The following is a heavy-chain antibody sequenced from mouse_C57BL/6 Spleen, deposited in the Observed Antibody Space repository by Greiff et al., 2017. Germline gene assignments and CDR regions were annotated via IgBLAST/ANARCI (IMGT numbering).Heavy chain of an antibody. Sequence: LQESGPELVKPGASVKISCKASGYAFSSSWMNWVKQRPGKGLEWIGRIYPGDGDTNYNGKFKGKATLTADKSSSTAYMQLSSLTSEDSAVYFCARGNYYGSSDFDYWGQGTTLTVSS. CDR1: GYAFSSSW. V-gene: IGHV1-82*01. CDR2: IYPGDGDT. D-gene: IGHD1-1*01. J-gene: IGHJ2*01. CDR3: ARGNYYGSSDFDY.